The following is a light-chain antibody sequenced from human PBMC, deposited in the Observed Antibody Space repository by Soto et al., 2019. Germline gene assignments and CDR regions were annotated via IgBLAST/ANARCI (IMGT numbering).Light chain of an antibody. V-gene: IGKV3-20*01. CDR3: QQYGSPGT. J-gene: IGKJ1*01. Sequence: EIVLTQSPCTLTLSPGERATLSCRASQSVSSSYLAWYQQTPGHAPRLLIHGASSRATGIPDRFSGSGSGTDFTLTISRLEPEDFAVYYCQQYGSPGTFGQGTKVDIK. CDR2: GAS. CDR1: QSVSSSY.